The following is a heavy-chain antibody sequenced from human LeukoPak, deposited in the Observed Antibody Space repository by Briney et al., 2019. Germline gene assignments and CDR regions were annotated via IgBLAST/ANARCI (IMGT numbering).Heavy chain of an antibody. CDR3: ARRDGYCSSASCYADYYYGMDV. CDR2: IYPGDSDT. D-gene: IGHD2-2*01. CDR1: GYSFTSYW. Sequence: GESLKISCKGSGYSFTSYWIGWVRQMPGKGLEWMGIIYPGDSDTTYSPSFQGQVTISADKSISTAYLQWSSLKASDTAMYYCARRDGYCSSASCYADYYYGMDVWGQGTTVTVSS. V-gene: IGHV5-51*01. J-gene: IGHJ6*02.